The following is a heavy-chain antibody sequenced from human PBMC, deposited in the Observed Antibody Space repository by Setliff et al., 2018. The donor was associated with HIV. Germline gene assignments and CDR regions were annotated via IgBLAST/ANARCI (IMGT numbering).Heavy chain of an antibody. CDR3: AREGTYSGTYWVRRVASFDI. D-gene: IGHD1-26*01. CDR2: INHSGNT. J-gene: IGHJ3*02. Sequence: SETLSLTCAVYGGSFSGYQFTWIRQSPGKGLEWVGEINHSGNTNYNPSLKSRITISADTPKNQFSLKLSSVTAADTAVYYCAREGTYSGTYWVRRVASFDIWGQGTMVTVSS. CDR1: GGSFSGYQ. V-gene: IGHV4-34*01.